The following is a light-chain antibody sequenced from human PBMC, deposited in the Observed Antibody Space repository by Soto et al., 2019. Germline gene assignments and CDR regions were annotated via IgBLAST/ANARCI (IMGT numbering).Light chain of an antibody. V-gene: IGKV3-20*01. CDR1: QTVTNNY. J-gene: IGKJ1*01. CDR2: GAS. CDR3: HQSSHSPRT. Sequence: EIVLTQSPGTLSLSPGDSATLSCRASQTVTNNYLAWYQQKPGQAPRLLISGASIRAPGIPDRFSGSGSGTDFTLTISRLEPKDFAVYYCHQSSHSPRTFGQGTKVEIK.